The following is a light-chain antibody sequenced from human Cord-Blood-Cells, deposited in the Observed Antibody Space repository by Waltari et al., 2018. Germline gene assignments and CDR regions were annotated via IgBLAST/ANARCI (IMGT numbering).Light chain of an antibody. Sequence: DIVMTQSPDSLAVSLGERATINCKSSPRVLYSSNNKNYLAWYQQKPGQPPKLLIYWASTRESGVPDRFSGSGSGTDFTLTISSLQAEDVAVYYCQQYYSTPQNSFGQGTKLEIK. CDR3: QQYYSTPQNS. CDR1: PRVLYSSNNKNY. CDR2: WAS. V-gene: IGKV4-1*01. J-gene: IGKJ2*03.